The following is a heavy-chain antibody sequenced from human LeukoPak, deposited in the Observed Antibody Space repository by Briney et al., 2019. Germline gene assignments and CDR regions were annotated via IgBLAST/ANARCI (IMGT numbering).Heavy chain of an antibody. CDR2: IKHDGSEQ. D-gene: IGHD1-14*01. Sequence: PGGSLRLSCAASGFTFSSYWMSWVRQAPGKGLEWVANIKHDGSEQYYVDSVKGRFTISRDNAKNSLYLQMNSLRAEDTALYYCARGIATGIDWFDPWGQGTLVTVSS. J-gene: IGHJ5*02. CDR1: GFTFSSYW. V-gene: IGHV3-7*01. CDR3: ARGIATGIDWFDP.